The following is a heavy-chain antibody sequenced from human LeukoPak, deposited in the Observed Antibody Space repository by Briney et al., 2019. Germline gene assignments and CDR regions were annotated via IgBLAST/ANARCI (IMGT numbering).Heavy chain of an antibody. V-gene: IGHV5-51*01. CDR3: ARQQTVGGKAPHAPYYYYGMDV. CDR1: GYSFTNYW. CDR2: IYPGDSDT. Sequence: GESLKISCKGSGYSFTNYWISWVRQMPGKGLEWMGIIYPGDSDTRYSPSFQGQVTISVDKSISTAYVQWSSLKASDTAMYYCARQQTVGGKAPHAPYYYYGMDVWGQGTTVTVSS. J-gene: IGHJ6*02. D-gene: IGHD4-23*01.